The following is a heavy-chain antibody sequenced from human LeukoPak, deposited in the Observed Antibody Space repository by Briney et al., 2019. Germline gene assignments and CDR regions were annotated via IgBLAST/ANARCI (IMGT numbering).Heavy chain of an antibody. D-gene: IGHD3-10*01. CDR2: IYSGGST. Sequence: GGSLRLSCAVSGLTVSSNYMSWVRQAPGKGLEWVSAIYSGGSTFYTNSVKGRFTISRDNSKNTLYLQMNSLRAEDTAVYYCARDPYNSGSSYFDYWGQGTLVTVSS. CDR1: GLTVSSNY. J-gene: IGHJ4*02. V-gene: IGHV3-53*01. CDR3: ARDPYNSGSSYFDY.